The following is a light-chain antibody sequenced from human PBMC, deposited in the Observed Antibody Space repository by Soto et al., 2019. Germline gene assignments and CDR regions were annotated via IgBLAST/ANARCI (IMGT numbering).Light chain of an antibody. J-gene: IGKJ1*01. V-gene: IGKV3-20*01. CDR1: QSVRSNY. CDR2: GAS. CDR3: QQYGSSPWT. Sequence: EIVLTQSPGTLSLSPGERATLSCRASQSVRSNYLAWYQQKPGQAPRLLIYGASSRATGIPDRFSGGGSGTDFTLTISRLEPEDLAVYYCQQYGSSPWTFGQGTKVDIK.